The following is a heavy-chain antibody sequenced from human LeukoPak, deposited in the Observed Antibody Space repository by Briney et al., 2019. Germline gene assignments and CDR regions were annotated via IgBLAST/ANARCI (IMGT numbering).Heavy chain of an antibody. CDR3: AKARWEPNFDY. V-gene: IGHV3-43*02. D-gene: IGHD1-26*01. CDR1: GFTFDDYA. J-gene: IGHJ4*02. Sequence: GGSLRLSCAASGFTFDDYAMHWVRQGPGKSLEWVSLINENGDIAYYGDSVRGRFTVSRDNAKNSLYLQMNSLTTEDTALYYCAKARWEPNFDYWGQGTLVTISS. CDR2: INENGDIA.